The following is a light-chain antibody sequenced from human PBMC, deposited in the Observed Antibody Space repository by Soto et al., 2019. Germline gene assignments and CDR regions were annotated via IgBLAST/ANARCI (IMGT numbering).Light chain of an antibody. CDR1: QSISSW. Sequence: DIQITHSPSTLSASVVDRVTITCRASQSISSWLAWYQQKPGKAPKLLIYDASSLEGGVPSRFSGSGSGTEFTLTISSLQPDDFATYYCQQYNSYSGTFAQGTKVDIK. CDR2: DAS. V-gene: IGKV1-5*01. J-gene: IGKJ1*01. CDR3: QQYNSYSGT.